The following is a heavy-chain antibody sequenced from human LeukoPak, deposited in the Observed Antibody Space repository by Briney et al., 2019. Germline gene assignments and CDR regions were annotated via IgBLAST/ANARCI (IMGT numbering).Heavy chain of an antibody. CDR2: ISYDGSNK. D-gene: IGHD2-15*01. CDR1: GFTFSSYG. Sequence: GGSLRLSCAALGFTFSSYGMHWVRQAPGKGLEWVAVISYDGSNKYYADSVKGRFTISRDNSKNTLYLQMSSLRAEDTAVYYYAKADYGWVVPGYYYNGMDVWGQGTTVTVSS. CDR3: AKADYGWVVPGYYYNGMDV. V-gene: IGHV3-30*18. J-gene: IGHJ6*02.